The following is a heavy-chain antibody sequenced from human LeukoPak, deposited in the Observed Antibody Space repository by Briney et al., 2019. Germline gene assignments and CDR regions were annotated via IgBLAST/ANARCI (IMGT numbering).Heavy chain of an antibody. CDR1: GGSFSGYY. CDR2: INHSGST. J-gene: IGHJ6*03. D-gene: IGHD2-2*01. V-gene: IGHV4-34*01. CDR3: ARGVPAAISFGRYYYYYYMDV. Sequence: SETLSLTCAVYGGSFSGYYWSWIRQPPGKGLEWIGEINHSGSTNYNPSLKSRVTISVDTSKNQFSLKLGSVTAADTAVYYCARGVPAAISFGRYYYYYYMDVWGKGTTVTVSS.